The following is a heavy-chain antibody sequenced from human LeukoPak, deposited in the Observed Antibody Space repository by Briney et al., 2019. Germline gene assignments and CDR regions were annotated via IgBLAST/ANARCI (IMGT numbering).Heavy chain of an antibody. CDR3: ARAVGVGRGTYFDL. CDR1: GGSMGSFY. Sequence: SETLSLTCTVSGGSMGSFYWSWIRQPAGKGLEWIGRIYYSGSTNYNPSLKSRITMSVDTSKNQFSLKLSSVTAADTAVYYCARAVGVGRGTYFDLWGRGTLVTVSS. J-gene: IGHJ2*01. CDR2: IYYSGST. D-gene: IGHD1-1*01. V-gene: IGHV4-4*07.